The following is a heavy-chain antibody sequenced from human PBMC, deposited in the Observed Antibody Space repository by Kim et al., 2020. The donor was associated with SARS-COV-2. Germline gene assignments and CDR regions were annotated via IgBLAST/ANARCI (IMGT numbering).Heavy chain of an antibody. CDR3: ARPGRAG. CDR2: GSST. Sequence: GSSTSYADSVKGRFTISRDNAKNTLYLQMNSLRAEDTAVYYCARPGRAGWGQGTLVTVSS. J-gene: IGHJ4*02. V-gene: IGHV3-74*01. D-gene: IGHD6-19*01.